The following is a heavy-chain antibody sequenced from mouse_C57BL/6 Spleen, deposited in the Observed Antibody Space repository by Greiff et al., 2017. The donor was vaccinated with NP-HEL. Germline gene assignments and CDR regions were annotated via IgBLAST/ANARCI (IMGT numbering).Heavy chain of an antibody. D-gene: IGHD1-1*01. CDR2: IRLKSDNYAT. CDR1: GFTFSNYW. CDR3: TGDYYGYAMDY. Sequence: EVQLQESGGGLVQPGGSMKLSCVASGFTFSNYWMNWVRQSPEQGLEWVAQIRLKSDNYATHYAESVKGRFTISRDDSKSSVYLQMNNLRAEDTVIYSCTGDYYGYAMDYWGQGTSVTFSS. J-gene: IGHJ4*01. V-gene: IGHV6-3*01.